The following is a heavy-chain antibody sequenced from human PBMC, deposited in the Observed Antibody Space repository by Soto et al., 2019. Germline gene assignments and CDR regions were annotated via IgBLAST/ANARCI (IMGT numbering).Heavy chain of an antibody. J-gene: IGHJ4*02. D-gene: IGHD7-27*01. CDR2: ISGNGGST. CDR1: GFTFNNYG. CDR3: AKEIYNRGPFDY. Sequence: PGGSLRLSCAASGFTFNNYGMNWVRQAPGKGLEWVSSISGNGGSTFYADSVKGRFTISRDNSKNMLYLQMNSLRAEDTAVYYCAKEIYNRGPFDYWGLGTLVTVSS. V-gene: IGHV3-23*01.